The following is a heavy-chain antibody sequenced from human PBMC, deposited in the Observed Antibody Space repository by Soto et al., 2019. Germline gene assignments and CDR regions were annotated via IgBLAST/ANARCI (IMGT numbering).Heavy chain of an antibody. CDR2: MNPNSGNT. CDR1: GYTFTSYD. Sequence: QVQLVQSGAEVKTPGASVKVSCKASGYTFTSYDINWVRQATGQGLEWMGWMNPNSGNTGYAQKFQGRITMTRDTSLSTAYMELTGLRSDDTAIYYCATYRRGAGTGSSWFDSWGQGTLVTVSS. CDR3: ATYRRGAGTGSSWFDS. J-gene: IGHJ5*01. D-gene: IGHD1-1*01. V-gene: IGHV1-8*01.